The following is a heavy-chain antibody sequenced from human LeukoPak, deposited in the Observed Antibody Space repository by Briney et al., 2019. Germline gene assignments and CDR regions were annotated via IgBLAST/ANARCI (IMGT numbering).Heavy chain of an antibody. Sequence: SETLSLTCTVSGGSISTYYWSWIRQPAGKGLEWIGRIYTSGSTNYNPSLKSRVTMSVDTSKNQFSLKLSSVTAADTAVYYCAREGCSSCSCYSTLGWFDPWGQGTLVTVSS. V-gene: IGHV4-4*07. CDR3: AREGCSSCSCYSTLGWFDP. J-gene: IGHJ5*02. CDR2: IYTSGST. D-gene: IGHD2-15*01. CDR1: GGSISTYY.